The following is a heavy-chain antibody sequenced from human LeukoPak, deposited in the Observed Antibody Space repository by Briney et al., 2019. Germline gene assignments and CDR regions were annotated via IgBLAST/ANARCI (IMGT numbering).Heavy chain of an antibody. CDR1: GFTFSNAW. J-gene: IGHJ6*03. V-gene: IGHV3-15*01. CDR3: TTDPKDVTIFGVVIHMDV. D-gene: IGHD3-3*01. Sequence: PGGSLRLSCAASGFTFSNAWMTWVRQAPGKGLEWVGRIRSNADGGTTDYVAPVKGRFTISRDGSKNTLYLQMNRLKTEDTGVYYCTTDPKDVTIFGVVIHMDVWGKGTTVTVSS. CDR2: IRSNADGGTT.